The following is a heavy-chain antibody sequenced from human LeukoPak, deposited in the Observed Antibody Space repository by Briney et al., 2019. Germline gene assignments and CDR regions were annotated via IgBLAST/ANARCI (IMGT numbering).Heavy chain of an antibody. J-gene: IGHJ2*01. Sequence: PGGSLRLSCAASGFTFSSYDMHWVRQPAGKGLEWVSVIGTAGDTYYPGSVRGRSTISRKNAKSSLYLQMKSLRAGDTAVNNCARGTNYDILTGYYTGRGSWYFDLWGRGTLVTVSS. CDR2: IGTAGDT. D-gene: IGHD3-9*01. CDR1: GFTFSSYD. CDR3: ARGTNYDILTGYYTGRGSWYFDL. V-gene: IGHV3-13*04.